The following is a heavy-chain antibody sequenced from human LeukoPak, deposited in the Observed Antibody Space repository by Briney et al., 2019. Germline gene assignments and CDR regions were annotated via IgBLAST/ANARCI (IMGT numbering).Heavy chain of an antibody. D-gene: IGHD5-18*01. CDR1: GFTFSSYG. CDR3: AKEGDVDTAMVNFFDY. J-gene: IGHJ4*02. Sequence: GGSLRLSCAASGFTFSSYGMHWVRQAPGKGLEWVAVIWYDGSNKYYADSVKGRFTIPRDNSKNTLYLQMNSLRAEDTAVYYCAKEGDVDTAMVNFFDYWGQGTLVTVSS. V-gene: IGHV3-33*06. CDR2: IWYDGSNK.